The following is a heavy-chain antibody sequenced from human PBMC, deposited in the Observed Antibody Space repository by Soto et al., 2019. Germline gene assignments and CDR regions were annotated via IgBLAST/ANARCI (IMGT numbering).Heavy chain of an antibody. J-gene: IGHJ6*02. D-gene: IGHD3-10*01. CDR2: ISSSSSTI. CDR1: GFTFSSYS. Sequence: AGGSLRLSCAASGFTFSSYSMNWVRQAPGKGLEWVSYISSSSSTIYYADSVKGRFTISRDNAKNSLYLQMNSLRDEDTAVYYCARAFYGSGSYDGMDVWGQGTTVTVSS. V-gene: IGHV3-48*02. CDR3: ARAFYGSGSYDGMDV.